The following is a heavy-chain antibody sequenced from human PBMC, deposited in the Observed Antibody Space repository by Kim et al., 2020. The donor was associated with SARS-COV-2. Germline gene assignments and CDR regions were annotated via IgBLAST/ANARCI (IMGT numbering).Heavy chain of an antibody. CDR3: ARVGELGVSWFEP. V-gene: IGHV1-69*13. J-gene: IGHJ5*02. Sequence: SVKVSCKASGGTFSTYAINWVRQAPGQGLEWMGNIIPILRSSNYAQKFEGRVTITVDESSTTVYMELSSLRSDDTAVYYCARVGELGVSWFEPWGQGTL. CDR2: IIPILRSS. CDR1: GGTFSTYA. D-gene: IGHD3-16*01.